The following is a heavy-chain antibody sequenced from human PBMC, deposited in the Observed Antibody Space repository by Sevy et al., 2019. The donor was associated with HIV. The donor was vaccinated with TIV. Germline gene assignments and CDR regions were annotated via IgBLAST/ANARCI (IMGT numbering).Heavy chain of an antibody. CDR2: ISSSSSTI. CDR3: ARGGIVGAPEDI. J-gene: IGHJ3*02. V-gene: IGHV3-48*02. D-gene: IGHD1-26*01. CDR1: GFTFSSYS. Sequence: GGSLRLSCAASGFTFSSYSMNWVRQAPGKGLEWVSYISSSSSTIYYADSVKGRFTISRDNAKNSLYLQMNSVSDEGTAVYYCARGGIVGAPEDIWGQGTMVTVSS.